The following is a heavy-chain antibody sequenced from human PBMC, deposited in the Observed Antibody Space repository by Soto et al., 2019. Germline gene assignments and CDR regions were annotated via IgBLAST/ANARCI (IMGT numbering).Heavy chain of an antibody. CDR3: AHSRVERYFDY. J-gene: IGHJ4*02. D-gene: IGHD1-26*01. Sequence: QITLKESGPXLVKPTQTLTLTCTFSGFSLSTSGVGVGWIRQPPRKALEWLALIYWDDDKRYSPSLKSSLTNTKETSKSQGDLTMTNTDPVDNTTYCCAHSRVERYFDYWGQGTLGTVSS. V-gene: IGHV2-5*02. CDR1: GFSLSTSGVG. CDR2: IYWDDDK.